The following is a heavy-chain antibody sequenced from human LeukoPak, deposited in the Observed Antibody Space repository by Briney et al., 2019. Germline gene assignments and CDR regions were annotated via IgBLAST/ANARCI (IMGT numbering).Heavy chain of an antibody. CDR2: IYYSGST. V-gene: IGHV4-59*01. Sequence: SETLSLTCTVSGGSISSYYWSWIRQPPGKGLEWIGYIYYSGSTNYNPSLKSRVTISVDTSKNQFSLKLSSVTAADTAVYYCARYRRDSPDFDYWGQGTLVTVSS. J-gene: IGHJ4*02. CDR1: GGSISSYY. D-gene: IGHD4-11*01. CDR3: ARYRRDSPDFDY.